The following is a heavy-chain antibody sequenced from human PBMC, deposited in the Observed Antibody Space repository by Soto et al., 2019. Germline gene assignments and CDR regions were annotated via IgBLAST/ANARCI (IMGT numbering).Heavy chain of an antibody. D-gene: IGHD6-13*01. CDR3: ARGRGAAAGHNWFDP. J-gene: IGHJ5*02. CDR1: GGYFSGYY. Sequence: PSETLSLTCADYGGYFSGYYWSWIRQPPGKGLEWIGEINHSGSTNYNPSPKSRVTISVDTSKNQFSLKLSSVTAADTAVYYCARGRGAAAGHNWFDPWGQGTLVTSPQ. V-gene: IGHV4-34*01. CDR2: INHSGST.